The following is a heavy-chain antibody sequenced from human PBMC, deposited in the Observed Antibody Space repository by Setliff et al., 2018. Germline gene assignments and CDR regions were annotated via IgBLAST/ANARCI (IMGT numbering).Heavy chain of an antibody. CDR2: IYSGGST. D-gene: IGHD6-6*01. CDR1: GFTFSSYA. J-gene: IGHJ4*02. CDR3: ARDRYSSSSDC. V-gene: IGHV3-66*02. Sequence: PGGSLRLSCAASGFTFSSYAMSWVRQAPGKGLEWVSVIYSGGSTYYADSVKGRFTISRDNSKNTLYLQMNSLRPEDTAVYYCARDRYSSSSDCWGQGTLVTVSS.